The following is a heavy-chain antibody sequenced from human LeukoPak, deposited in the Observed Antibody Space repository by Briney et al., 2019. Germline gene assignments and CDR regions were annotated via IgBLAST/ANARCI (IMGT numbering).Heavy chain of an antibody. CDR2: ISGDGGST. CDR1: GFTFDDYA. Sequence: GGPLRLSCAAPGFTFDDYAMHWVRQAPGKGLEWVSLISGDGGSTYYADSVKGRFTISRDNSKNSLYLQMNSLRTEDTALYYCAKVRGPYYYYYGMDVWGQGTTVTVSS. V-gene: IGHV3-43*02. J-gene: IGHJ6*02. D-gene: IGHD3-10*01. CDR3: AKVRGPYYYYYGMDV.